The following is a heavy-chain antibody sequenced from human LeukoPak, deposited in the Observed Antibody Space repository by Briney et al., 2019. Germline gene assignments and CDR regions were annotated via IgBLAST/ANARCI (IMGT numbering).Heavy chain of an antibody. CDR2: INPGGGGK. J-gene: IGHJ4*02. V-gene: IGHV1-46*01. D-gene: IGHD3-10*01. CDR3: VRARKFGDSPFDY. CDR1: GYTFTSSY. Sequence: AGSVKVSCTASGYTFTSSYMHWVRQAPGQGLEWMGIINPGGGGKTYTEKFQGRFSMTRDNSTSTMYMELSILRAEDTAVYYWVRARKFGDSPFDYWGQGTLVTASS.